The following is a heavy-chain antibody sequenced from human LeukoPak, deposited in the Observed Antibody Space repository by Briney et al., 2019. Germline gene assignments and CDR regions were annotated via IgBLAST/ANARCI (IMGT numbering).Heavy chain of an antibody. J-gene: IGHJ4*02. CDR1: GYTFSRYG. V-gene: IGHV1-18*01. D-gene: IGHD6-13*01. CDR2: IRADNGNT. Sequence: ASVKVSCKASGYTFSRYGFSWVRQAPGQGLEWMGWIRADNGNTNYAQKLQGRVTLTRDTSTSTAYMELRSLRSDDTAVYYCASYSSSRTHPAWGQGTLVTVSS. CDR3: ASYSSSRTHPA.